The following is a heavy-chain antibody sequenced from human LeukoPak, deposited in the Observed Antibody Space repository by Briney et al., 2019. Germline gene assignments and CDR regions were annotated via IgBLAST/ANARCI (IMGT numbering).Heavy chain of an antibody. D-gene: IGHD5-24*01. CDR3: ARRPVGDGYNYYFDY. CDR1: GFTFSSYW. J-gene: IGHJ4*02. V-gene: IGHV3-7*01. CDR2: IKQDGSEK. Sequence: PGGSLRLSCAASGFTFSSYWMSWVRQAPGKGLEWVANIKQDGSEKYYVDSVKGRFTISRDNAKNSLYLQMNSLRAEDTAVYYCARRPVGDGYNYYFDYWGQGTLVTASS.